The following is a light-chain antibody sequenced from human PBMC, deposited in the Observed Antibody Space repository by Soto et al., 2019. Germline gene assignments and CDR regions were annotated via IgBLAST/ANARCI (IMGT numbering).Light chain of an antibody. CDR3: QQRSNWRALT. V-gene: IGKV3-11*01. CDR2: GAF. Sequence: EIVMTQSPVTLSVSTGERATLSCRASQSVSNNYLAWYQQKSGQAPRLLIYGAFSRANGIPVRFSGSASGTDFTLTISSLEPEDFAVYYCQQRSNWRALTFGGGTKVDIK. CDR1: QSVSNNY. J-gene: IGKJ4*01.